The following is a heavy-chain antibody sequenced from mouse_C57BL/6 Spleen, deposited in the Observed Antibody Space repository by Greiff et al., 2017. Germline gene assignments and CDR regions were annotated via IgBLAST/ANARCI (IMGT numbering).Heavy chain of an antibody. Sequence: EVHLVESGGGLVKPGGSLKLSCAASGFTFSSYTMSWVRQTPEKRLEWVATISGGGGNTYYPDSVKGRFTISRDNAKNTLYLQMSSLRSEDTALYYCAREGDYDAWFAYWGQGTLVTVSA. CDR1: GFTFSSYT. J-gene: IGHJ3*01. CDR3: AREGDYDAWFAY. V-gene: IGHV5-9*01. D-gene: IGHD2-4*01. CDR2: ISGGGGNT.